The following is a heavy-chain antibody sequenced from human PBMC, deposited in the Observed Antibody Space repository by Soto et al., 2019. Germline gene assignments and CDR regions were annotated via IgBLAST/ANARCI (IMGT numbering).Heavy chain of an antibody. V-gene: IGHV1-3*01. D-gene: IGHD3-10*01. J-gene: IGHJ4*02. CDR3: ARDRDGWFGELFLDY. CDR1: GYTFTSYA. Sequence: ASVKVSCKASGYTFTSYAMHWVRQAPGQRLEWMGWINAGNGNTKYSQKFQGRVTITRDTSASTAYMELSSLRSEDTAVYYCARDRDGWFGELFLDYWGQGTLVTVSS. CDR2: INAGNGNT.